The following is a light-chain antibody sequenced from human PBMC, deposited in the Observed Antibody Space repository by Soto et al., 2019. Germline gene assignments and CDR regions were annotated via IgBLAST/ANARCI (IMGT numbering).Light chain of an antibody. CDR3: QQYKNWPPWT. J-gene: IGKJ1*01. V-gene: IGKV3-11*01. Sequence: EIVLTQSPATLSLSPGERATLSCRASQSVGRNLAWYQQKPGQAPRLLIYDASNRATGIPARFSGGGSGTDFTLTISSLEPEDFAVYYCQQYKNWPPWTFGQGTKVDIK. CDR2: DAS. CDR1: QSVGRN.